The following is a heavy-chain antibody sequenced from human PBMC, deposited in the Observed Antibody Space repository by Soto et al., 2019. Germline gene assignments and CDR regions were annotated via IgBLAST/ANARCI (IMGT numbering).Heavy chain of an antibody. J-gene: IGHJ6*03. CDR3: AKDEAHEENYYYYYMDV. V-gene: IGHV3-30*18. CDR1: GFTFSSYG. CDR2: ISYDGSNK. Sequence: GGSLRLSCAASGFTFSSYGMHWVRQAPGKGLEWVAVISYDGSNKYYADSVKGRFTISRDNSKNTLYLQMNSLRAEDTAVYYCAKDEAHEENYYYYYMDVWGKGTTVTVSS.